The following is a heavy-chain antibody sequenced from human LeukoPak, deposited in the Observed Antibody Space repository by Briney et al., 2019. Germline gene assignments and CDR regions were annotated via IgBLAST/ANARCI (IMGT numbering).Heavy chain of an antibody. J-gene: IGHJ4*02. V-gene: IGHV4-59*02. CDR2: FLYSGTT. CDR1: NGAVKNYY. D-gene: IGHD1-26*01. Sequence: SETLSPTCSVSNGAVKNYYWTWIRQPPGQGLEWIGNFLYSGTTTYRASLDSRLIISVDNSKNTVSLRLFSVTAADTAVYYCATLVYSESRYHFDTWGQGTLVTVSS. CDR3: ATLVYSESRYHFDT.